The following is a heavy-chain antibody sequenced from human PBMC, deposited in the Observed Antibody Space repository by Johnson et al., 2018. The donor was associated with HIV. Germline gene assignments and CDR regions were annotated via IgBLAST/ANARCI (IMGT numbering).Heavy chain of an antibody. V-gene: IGHV3-20*04. CDR1: GFTVSTNY. Sequence: VQLVESGGGLVHPGGSLRLSCAASGFTVSTNYMSWVRQAPGEGLEWVSGISWNGGSTGYANSVKGRFTISRDNAKKSLYLQMNSLRAEDTALYYCASRYDSSGYYPDAFDIWGQGTMVTVSS. J-gene: IGHJ3*02. CDR3: ASRYDSSGYYPDAFDI. D-gene: IGHD3-22*01. CDR2: ISWNGGST.